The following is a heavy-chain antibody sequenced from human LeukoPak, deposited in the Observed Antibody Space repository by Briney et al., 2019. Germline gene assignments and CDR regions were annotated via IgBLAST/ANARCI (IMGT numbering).Heavy chain of an antibody. CDR2: INPSGGST. CDR1: GYTFASYY. V-gene: IGHV1-46*01. J-gene: IGHJ5*02. CDR3: ARAGGIVVVPAEAEFDP. Sequence: ASVEVSCKASGYTFASYYMHWVRQAPGQGLEWMGIINPSGGSTSYAQKFQGRVTMTRDMSTSTVYMELSSLRSEDTAVYYCARAGGIVVVPAEAEFDPWGQGTLVTVSS. D-gene: IGHD2-2*01.